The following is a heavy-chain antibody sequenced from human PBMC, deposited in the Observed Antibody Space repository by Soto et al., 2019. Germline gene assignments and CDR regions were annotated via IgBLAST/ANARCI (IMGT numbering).Heavy chain of an antibody. J-gene: IGHJ5*02. D-gene: IGHD1-1*01. Sequence: QITLKESGPTLVKPTQTLTLTCTFSGFSLSTSGVGVGWIRQPPGKALEWLALIYWDDDKRYSPSVKSRLTITKDTSKNQVVLTMTNMDPVDTATNYCAHRRALERQNYNWFDPWGQGTLVTVSS. CDR1: GFSLSTSGVG. CDR3: AHRRALERQNYNWFDP. CDR2: IYWDDDK. V-gene: IGHV2-5*02.